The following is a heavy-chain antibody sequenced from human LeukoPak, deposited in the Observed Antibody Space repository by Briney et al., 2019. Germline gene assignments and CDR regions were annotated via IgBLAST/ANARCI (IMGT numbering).Heavy chain of an antibody. D-gene: IGHD4-17*01. CDR1: GFTFSSYD. V-gene: IGHV3-30-3*01. J-gene: IGHJ4*02. CDR3: VLGHYGGLFDN. CDR2: ISNDGTNK. Sequence: SGRSLRLSCAASGFTFSSYDMHWVRQAPGKGLEWVAVISNDGTNKDYADSVKGRFTVSRDNSKNTLYQQTNSLRVEDTALYYCVLGHYGGLFDNWGQGTLVTVSS.